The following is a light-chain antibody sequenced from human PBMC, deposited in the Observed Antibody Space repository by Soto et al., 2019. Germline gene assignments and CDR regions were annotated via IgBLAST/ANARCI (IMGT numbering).Light chain of an antibody. V-gene: IGKV3-15*01. CDR2: DAS. Sequence: VVTQSPVTLSVSPGEGTSLSCRVSQSVSGNLAWYQQKTGQAPRLLISDASARATGIPARFSGSGSGTQFALTISRLQSEDFANYYCQQYHEWPLTFGQGTKV. CDR3: QQYHEWPLT. CDR1: QSVSGN. J-gene: IGKJ1*01.